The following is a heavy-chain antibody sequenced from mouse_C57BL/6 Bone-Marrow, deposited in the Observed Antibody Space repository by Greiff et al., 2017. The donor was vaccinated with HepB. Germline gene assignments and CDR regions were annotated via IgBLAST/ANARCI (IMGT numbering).Heavy chain of an antibody. Sequence: VKLVESGPGLVKPSQSLFLTCSITGFPITSGYYWIWIRQSPGKPLEWMGYITHSGETFYNPSLQSPISITRETSKNQFFLQLNSVTTEDTAMYYCAGDKYGNPFAYWGQGTLVTVSA. V-gene: IGHV12-3*01. J-gene: IGHJ3*01. CDR3: AGDKYGNPFAY. D-gene: IGHD2-1*01. CDR1: GFPITSGYY. CDR2: ITHSGET.